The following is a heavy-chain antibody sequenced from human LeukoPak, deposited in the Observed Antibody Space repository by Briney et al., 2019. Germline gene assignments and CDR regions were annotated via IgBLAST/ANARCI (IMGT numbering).Heavy chain of an antibody. CDR2: ISGSGGSS. Sequence: GGSPRLSCAASGFTFSSYAMSWVRQAPGKGLEWVSTISGSGGSSYYADSVKGRFTISRDKSMNTLYLQMNSLRAEDTAIYYCAIMVRGTYDMGVWGKGTTVTVSS. D-gene: IGHD3-10*01. V-gene: IGHV3-23*01. CDR1: GFTFSSYA. CDR3: AIMVRGTYDMGV. J-gene: IGHJ6*04.